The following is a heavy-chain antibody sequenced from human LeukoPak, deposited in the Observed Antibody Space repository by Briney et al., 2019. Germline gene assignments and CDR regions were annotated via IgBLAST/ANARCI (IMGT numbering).Heavy chain of an antibody. D-gene: IGHD6-19*01. V-gene: IGHV3-7*01. Sequence: GGSLRLSCAASGFTFSSYWMSWVRQAPGKGLEWVANIKQDGSEKYYVDSVKGRFTISRDNAKNSLYLQMNSLRAEDTAVYYCARDTPPISSGWTDYWGQGTLVTVSS. CDR1: GFTFSSYW. CDR3: ARDTPPISSGWTDY. J-gene: IGHJ4*02. CDR2: IKQDGSEK.